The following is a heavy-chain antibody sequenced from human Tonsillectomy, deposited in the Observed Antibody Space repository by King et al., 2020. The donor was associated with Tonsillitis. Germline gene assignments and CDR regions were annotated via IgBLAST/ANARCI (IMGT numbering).Heavy chain of an antibody. V-gene: IGHV3-30*18. D-gene: IGHD6-19*01. CDR1: GFTFSRYG. CDR2: ISYDGSNK. Sequence: QVQLVESGGGVVQPGRSLRLSCAASGFTFSRYGMHWVRQAPGKGLEWVAVISYDGSNKYYADSVKGRFTISRDNSKNTLYLQMNSLRAEDTAVYYCAKGSCRSSGGNPGYYYYHYGMDVWGQGTTVTVPS. CDR3: AKGSCRSSGGNPGYYYYHYGMDV. J-gene: IGHJ6*02.